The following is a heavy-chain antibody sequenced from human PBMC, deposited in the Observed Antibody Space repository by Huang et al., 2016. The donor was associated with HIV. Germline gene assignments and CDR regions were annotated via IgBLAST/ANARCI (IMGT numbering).Heavy chain of an antibody. J-gene: IGHJ4*02. CDR3: ARSEVLVTAVPFDH. CDR2: IYPADSDT. Sequence: EVQLVQSEAEVKKPGESLKISCRGSGYSFTNYWIGWVRQRPGEGLEGMGVIYPADSDTRDSPSFQGQVTFSADKSARTAYLQWSSLQASDTAIYYCARSEVLVTAVPFDHWGQGTLVTVSS. D-gene: IGHD2-21*02. CDR1: GYSFTNYW. V-gene: IGHV5-51*03.